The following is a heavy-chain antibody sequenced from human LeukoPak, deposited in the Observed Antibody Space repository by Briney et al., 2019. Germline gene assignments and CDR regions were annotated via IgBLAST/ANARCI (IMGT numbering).Heavy chain of an antibody. J-gene: IGHJ1*01. D-gene: IGHD3-16*01. CDR3: ARDALGLPAAY. V-gene: IGHV3-11*04. CDR2: ISGSGSSI. Sequence: PGGSLRPACAASGFTFSDYYMSWIRQAPGKGLEWVSYISGSGSSIYYADSVKGRFTVSRDNAKNSLYLQMNTLRAEDTAVYYCARDALGLPAAYWGQGALATVSS. CDR1: GFTFSDYY.